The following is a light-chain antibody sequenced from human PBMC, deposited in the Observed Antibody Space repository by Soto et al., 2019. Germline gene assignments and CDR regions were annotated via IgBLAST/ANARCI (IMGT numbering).Light chain of an antibody. CDR1: QSVSSS. CDR2: DAS. CDR3: QQRSNWPRT. V-gene: IGKV3-11*01. J-gene: IGKJ2*01. Sequence: EIVLTQSPATLSLSPGERVTLSCRASQSVSSSLAWFQHKPGQAPRLLIYDASNRVTGIPARFSGSGSGTDFTLTISSLEPEDFAVYYCQQRSNWPRTFGQGTKLEIK.